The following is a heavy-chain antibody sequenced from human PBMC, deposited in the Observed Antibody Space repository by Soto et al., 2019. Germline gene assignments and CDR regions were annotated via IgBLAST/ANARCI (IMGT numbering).Heavy chain of an antibody. D-gene: IGHD3-3*01. CDR3: ARVSEDDFWSSYPFFDY. CDR1: RFPFSSYW. J-gene: IGHJ4*02. CDR2: IKPDRSEK. V-gene: IGHV3-7*01. Sequence: GGSLSLSCAASRFPFSSYWMSWVRQAQGKGLEWVANIKPDRSEKYYVDSVKGRFTISRDNAKNSLYLQMNSLRAEDTAVYYFARVSEDDFWSSYPFFDYWGQGTLVTVSS.